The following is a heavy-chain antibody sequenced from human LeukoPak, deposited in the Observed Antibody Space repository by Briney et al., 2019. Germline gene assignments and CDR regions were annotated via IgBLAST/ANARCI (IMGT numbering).Heavy chain of an antibody. CDR1: AFTLSDAW. Sequence: PGGSLRLSCAASAFTLSDAWMSWVRQAPGKGLEWVGRIKSETDGGTSEYAEPVKGRFTISRDDSKNTLYLQMSSLKTDDTAVYYCSTHGSGNSYYFGYWGQGTLVTVSS. CDR3: STHGSGNSYYFGY. D-gene: IGHD1-26*01. V-gene: IGHV3-15*01. J-gene: IGHJ4*02. CDR2: IKSETDGGTS.